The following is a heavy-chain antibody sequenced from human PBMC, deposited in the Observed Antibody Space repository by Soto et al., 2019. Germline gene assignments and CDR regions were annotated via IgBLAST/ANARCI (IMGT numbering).Heavy chain of an antibody. V-gene: IGHV1-18*01. Sequence: ASVKVSCKASGYTFTSYGISWVRQAPGQGLEWVGWINPCSGNTNYAQNYHGRVTMTRDTSTSTVYMELSSLRSEDTAVYYCIRGVIISLRNYYYYGMDVWGQGTTVTVSS. CDR1: GYTFTSYG. J-gene: IGHJ6*02. CDR2: INPCSGNT. D-gene: IGHD3-10*01. CDR3: IRGVIISLRNYYYYGMDV.